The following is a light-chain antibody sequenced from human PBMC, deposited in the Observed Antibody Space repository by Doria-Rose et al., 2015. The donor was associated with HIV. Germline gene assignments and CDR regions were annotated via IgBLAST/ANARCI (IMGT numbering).Light chain of an antibody. CDR1: QSFSSTY. V-gene: IGKV3-20*01. CDR2: DGS. Sequence: TQSPGTLSLSPGERDTLSCRASQSFSSTYLAWYQQKPGQAPSLLIYDGSTRATGIPDGFSASGSGTDFTLTINRLEPEDFALYYCHQYGTSWTFGQGTKVEI. J-gene: IGKJ1*01. CDR3: HQYGTSWT.